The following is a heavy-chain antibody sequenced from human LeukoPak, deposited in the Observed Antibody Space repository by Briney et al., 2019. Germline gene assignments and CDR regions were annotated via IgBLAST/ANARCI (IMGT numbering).Heavy chain of an antibody. V-gene: IGHV3-23*01. CDR1: GITFSFYG. CDR3: AKDFKNSVVPLDY. Sequence: PGGSLRLSCTTSGITFSFYGMTWVRQAPGKGLEWVSTITTGATHTFYADSVQGRFTISRDDSENTVYLQMNSLRAEDTAVYYCAKDFKNSVVPLDYWGQGTLVTVSS. J-gene: IGHJ4*02. D-gene: IGHD2/OR15-2a*01. CDR2: ITTGATHT.